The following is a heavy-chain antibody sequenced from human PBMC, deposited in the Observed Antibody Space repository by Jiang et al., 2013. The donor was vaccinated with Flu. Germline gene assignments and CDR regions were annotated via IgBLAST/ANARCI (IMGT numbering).Heavy chain of an antibody. CDR3: ARDQSLGSGASIAVAGTLKLYAFDY. CDR2: INPSGGST. J-gene: IGHJ4*02. V-gene: IGHV1-46*01. Sequence: GAEVKKPGASVKVSCKASGYTFTSYYMHWVRQAPGQGLEWMGIINPSGGSTSYAQKFQGRVTMTRDTSTSTVYMELSSLRSEDTAVYYCARDQSLGSGASIAVAGTLKLYAFDYWGQGTLVTVSS. CDR1: GYTFTSYY. D-gene: IGHD6-19*01.